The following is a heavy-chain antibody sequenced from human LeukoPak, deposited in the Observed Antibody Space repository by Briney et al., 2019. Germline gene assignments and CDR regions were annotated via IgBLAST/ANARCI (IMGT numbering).Heavy chain of an antibody. D-gene: IGHD5-12*01. V-gene: IGHV3-66*02. J-gene: IGHJ4*02. CDR1: GFTVSSNY. CDR3: ARDFGGLRYFDY. CDR2: IYSGGST. Sequence: GGSLRLSCAASGFTVSSNYMSWVRQAPGVGLEWVSVIYSGGSTYYANSVKGRFTISRDNSKNTLYLQMNSLRAEDTAVYYCARDFGGLRYFDYWGQGTLVTVSS.